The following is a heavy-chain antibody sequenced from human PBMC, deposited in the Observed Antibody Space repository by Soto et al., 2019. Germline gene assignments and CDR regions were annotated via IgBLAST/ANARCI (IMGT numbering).Heavy chain of an antibody. J-gene: IGHJ6*02. V-gene: IGHV1-2*04. CDR2: MNPNSGGT. Sequence: ASVKVSCKASGYTFTSYDINWVRQATGQGLEWMGWMNPNSGGTNYAQKFQGWVTTTRDTSISTAYMELSRLRSDDTAVYYCARGYCSGGSCYRYYYYGMDVWGQGTTVTVSS. CDR1: GYTFTSYD. CDR3: ARGYCSGGSCYRYYYYGMDV. D-gene: IGHD2-15*01.